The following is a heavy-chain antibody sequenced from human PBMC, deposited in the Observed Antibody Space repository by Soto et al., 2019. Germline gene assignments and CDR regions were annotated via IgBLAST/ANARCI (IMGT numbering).Heavy chain of an antibody. CDR2: ISAYNGNT. Sequence: ASVKVSCKASGYTFTSYGISWVRQAPGQGLEWMGWISAYNGNTNYAQKLQGRVTMTTDTSTSTAYMELRSLRSDDTAVYYCARFRWELLSGNWFDPWGQGTMVTVSS. J-gene: IGHJ5*02. D-gene: IGHD1-26*01. CDR1: GYTFTSYG. CDR3: ARFRWELLSGNWFDP. V-gene: IGHV1-18*01.